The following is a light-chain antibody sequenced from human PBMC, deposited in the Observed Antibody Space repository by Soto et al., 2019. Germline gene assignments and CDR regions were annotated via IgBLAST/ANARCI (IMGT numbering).Light chain of an antibody. V-gene: IGKV3-20*01. CDR1: HSVGST. Sequence: ETVMTQSPATLSVSPGESATLSCRASHSVGSTLAWYQQKPGQAPRLLIYGASSRATGIPDRFSGSGSGTDFTLTISRVEPEDFVVYFCQQCGDSVTFGQGTRLEI. CDR3: QQCGDSVT. J-gene: IGKJ5*01. CDR2: GAS.